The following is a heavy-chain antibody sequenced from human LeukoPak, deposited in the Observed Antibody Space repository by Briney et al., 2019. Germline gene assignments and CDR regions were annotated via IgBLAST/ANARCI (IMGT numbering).Heavy chain of an antibody. Sequence: PSETLSLTCAVYGGSFSGDYWSWIRQPPGKGLEWIGEINHSGSTNYNPSLTSRGTISVYTSKNQCSLKLSSVTAADTAVYYGARGVKWSIAAADTHLRFDPWGQGTLVTVSS. CDR3: ARGVKWSIAAADTHLRFDP. CDR1: GGSFSGDY. V-gene: IGHV4-34*01. J-gene: IGHJ5*02. D-gene: IGHD6-13*01. CDR2: INHSGST.